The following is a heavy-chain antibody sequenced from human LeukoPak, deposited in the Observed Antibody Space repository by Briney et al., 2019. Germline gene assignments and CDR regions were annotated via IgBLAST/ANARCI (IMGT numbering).Heavy chain of an antibody. CDR3: ARPLRGQQWLVGAFDI. V-gene: IGHV5-51*01. CDR1: GYSFTSYW. D-gene: IGHD6-19*01. J-gene: IGHJ3*02. Sequence: GESLKISCKGSGYSFTSYWIGWVRQMPGKGLEWMGIIYPGDSDTRYSPSFQGQVTISADKSISTAYLQWSSLKASDTAMYYCARPLRGQQWLVGAFDIWGQGTMVTVSS. CDR2: IYPGDSDT.